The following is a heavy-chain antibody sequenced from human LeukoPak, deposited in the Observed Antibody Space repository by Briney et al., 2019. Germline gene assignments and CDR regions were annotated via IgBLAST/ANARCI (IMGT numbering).Heavy chain of an antibody. J-gene: IGHJ4*02. CDR1: GFSFSSFA. D-gene: IGHD2-2*01. V-gene: IGHV3-23*01. CDR2: ISGSGYEA. CDR3: AKSPSAWPFDY. Sequence: GGSLRLSCAASGFSFSSFAMSWVRQAPGKGLEWVSGISGSGYEAYYADSVDGRFTISRDNSKSTVFLQMSSLRAEDTAVYYCAKSPSAWPFDYWGQGTLVTVSS.